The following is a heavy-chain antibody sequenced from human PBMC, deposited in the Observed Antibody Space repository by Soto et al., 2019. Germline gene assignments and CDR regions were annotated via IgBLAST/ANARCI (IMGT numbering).Heavy chain of an antibody. Sequence: QVQLQESGPGLVKPSGTLSLTCAVSGGSISSSNWWSWVRQPPGKGLEWIGEIYHSGSTNYNPSLKSRVTISVDKSKNQFSLKLSSVTAADTAVYYCARDRQIAVAEYYYYYGMDVWGQGTTVTVSS. V-gene: IGHV4-4*02. J-gene: IGHJ6*02. CDR2: IYHSGST. D-gene: IGHD6-19*01. CDR1: GGSISSSNW. CDR3: ARDRQIAVAEYYYYYGMDV.